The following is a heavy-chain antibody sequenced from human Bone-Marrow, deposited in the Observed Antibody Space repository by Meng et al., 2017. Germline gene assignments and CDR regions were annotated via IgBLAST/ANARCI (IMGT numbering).Heavy chain of an antibody. V-gene: IGHV3-7*01. CDR3: ARGSIHYYDSSGDAFDI. CDR1: GITFSSYW. Sequence: GESLKISCAASGITFSSYWMSWVRQAPGKGLEWVANIKQDGSEKYYVDSVKGRFTISRDNAKNSLYLQMNSLRAEDTAVYYCARGSIHYYDSSGDAFDIWGQGTMVTVSS. CDR2: IKQDGSEK. D-gene: IGHD3-22*01. J-gene: IGHJ3*02.